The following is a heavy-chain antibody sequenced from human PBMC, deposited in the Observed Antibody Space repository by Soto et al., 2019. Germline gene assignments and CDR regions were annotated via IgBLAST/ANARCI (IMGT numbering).Heavy chain of an antibody. CDR3: ARGHTALGYYDFWSGYLPGYDY. CDR2: ISAYNGNT. CDR1: GYTFTSYG. J-gene: IGHJ4*02. Sequence: QVQLVQSGAEVKKPGASVKVSCKASGYTFTSYGISWVRQAPGQGLEGMGWISAYNGNTNYAQKLQGRVTMTTDTSTSTAYMELRSLRSDDTAVYYCARGHTALGYYDFWSGYLPGYDYWGQGTLVTVSS. D-gene: IGHD3-3*01. V-gene: IGHV1-18*01.